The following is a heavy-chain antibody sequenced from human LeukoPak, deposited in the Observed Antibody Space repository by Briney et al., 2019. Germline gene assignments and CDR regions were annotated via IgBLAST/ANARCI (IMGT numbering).Heavy chain of an antibody. CDR3: ARDGGNSWDY. Sequence: GGSLRLSCAASGFTFTVFAISWVRQAPGKGMEWVSAISGSSDNTYFADSVKGRFTISRDNSKNTVSLQMKSLRAEDTAVYYCARDGGNSWDYWGQGTLVTVSS. CDR2: ISGSSDNT. CDR1: GFTFTVFA. J-gene: IGHJ4*02. D-gene: IGHD6-13*01. V-gene: IGHV3-23*01.